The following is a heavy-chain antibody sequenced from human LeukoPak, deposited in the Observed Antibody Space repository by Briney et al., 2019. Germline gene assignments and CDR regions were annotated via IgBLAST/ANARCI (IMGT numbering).Heavy chain of an antibody. CDR2: IYYSGST. D-gene: IGHD6-19*01. CDR3: ARVGYMGVAVAGPIDY. V-gene: IGHV4-59*01. Sequence: SETLSLTCTVSGGSISSYYWSWIRQPPGKGLEWIGYIYYSGSTNYNPSLKSRVTISVDTSKNQFSLKLSSVTAADSAVYYCARVGYMGVAVAGPIDYWGQGTLVTVSS. J-gene: IGHJ4*02. CDR1: GGSISSYY.